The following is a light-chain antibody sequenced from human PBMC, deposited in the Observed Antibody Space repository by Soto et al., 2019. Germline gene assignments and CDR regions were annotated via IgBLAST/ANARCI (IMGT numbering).Light chain of an antibody. CDR3: MQALQTPLT. Sequence: DIVMTQSPLSLSVTPGEPASISCRSSQSLLFSNGANYLDWYLQKPWQSPQLLIYLGSNRASGVPDRFSGSGSATDFTLKISRVEAEDVGIYYCMQALQTPLTFGGGTKVEIK. J-gene: IGKJ4*01. CDR1: QSLLFSNGANY. CDR2: LGS. V-gene: IGKV2-28*01.